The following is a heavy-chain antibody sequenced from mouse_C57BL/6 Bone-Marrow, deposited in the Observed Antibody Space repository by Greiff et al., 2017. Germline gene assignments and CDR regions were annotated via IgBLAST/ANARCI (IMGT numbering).Heavy chain of an antibody. CDR3: AREGNYYGSRSYWYCDV. CDR2: IHPNSGST. D-gene: IGHD1-1*01. J-gene: IGHJ1*03. V-gene: IGHV1-64*01. Sequence: VQLQQPGAELVKPGASVKLSCKASGYTFTSYWMHWVKQRPGQGLEWIGMIHPNSGSTNYNEKFKSKATLTVDKSCSTAYMQLSSLTSEDSAVYDCAREGNYYGSRSYWYCDVWGTGTTVTVSS. CDR1: GYTFTSYW.